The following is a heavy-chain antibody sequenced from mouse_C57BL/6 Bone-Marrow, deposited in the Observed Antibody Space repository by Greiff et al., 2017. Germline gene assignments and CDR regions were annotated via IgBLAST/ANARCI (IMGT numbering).Heavy chain of an antibody. Sequence: QVQLQQPGAELVKPGASVKLSCKASGYTFTSYWMQWVKQRPGQGLEWIGEIDPSTSSTNYNQKFKGKATLTVDTSSSTASMQLSSLTSEDSAVYDCSRGSYYPSWFAYWGQGTLVTVSA. J-gene: IGHJ3*01. CDR3: SRGSYYPSWFAY. V-gene: IGHV1-50*01. CDR2: IDPSTSST. CDR1: GYTFTSYW. D-gene: IGHD2-12*01.